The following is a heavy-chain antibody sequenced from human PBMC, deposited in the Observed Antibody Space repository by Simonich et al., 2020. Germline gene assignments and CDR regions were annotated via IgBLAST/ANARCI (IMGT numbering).Heavy chain of an antibody. V-gene: IGHV1-8*03. J-gene: IGHJ5*02. CDR3: ARSRYCTNGVCYNWFDP. D-gene: IGHD2-8*01. CDR1: GYTFTSYD. Sequence: QVPLVQSGAEVKKPGASVKVSCKASGYTFTSYDINWGRQATGQGLEWMRWKNPNSGKPCYEKKSQGRVTITRNTSISTAYRELSSLRSEDTAVYYCARSRYCTNGVCYNWFDPWGQGTLVTVSS. CDR2: KNPNSGKP.